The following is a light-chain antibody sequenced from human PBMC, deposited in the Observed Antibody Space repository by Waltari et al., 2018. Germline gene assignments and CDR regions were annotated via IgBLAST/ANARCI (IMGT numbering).Light chain of an antibody. CDR3: QSYDSSLSGSV. CDR2: GNN. CDR1: SSSIGAGSH. V-gene: IGLV1-40*01. J-gene: IGLJ2*01. Sequence: QSVLTQPPSVSGAPGQRVTISCPGSSSSIGAGSHVNWYQQLPGTTPKLLIYGNNKRPSGVPDRFSGSKSGTSASLAITGLQAEDEADYYCQSYDSSLSGSVFGGGTILTVL.